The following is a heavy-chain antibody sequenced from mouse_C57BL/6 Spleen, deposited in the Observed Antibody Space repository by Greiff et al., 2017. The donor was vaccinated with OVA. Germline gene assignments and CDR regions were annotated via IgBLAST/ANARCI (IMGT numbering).Heavy chain of an antibody. D-gene: IGHD2-4*01. V-gene: IGHV5-4*01. Sequence: DVMLVESGGGLVKPGGSLKLSCAASGFTFSSYAMSWVRQTPEKRLEWVATISDGGSYTYYPDNVKGRFTISRDNAKNNLYLQMSHLKSEDTAMYYCARDTYYDSSWFAYWGQGTLVTVSA. CDR3: ARDTYYDSSWFAY. CDR1: GFTFSSYA. CDR2: ISDGGSYT. J-gene: IGHJ3*01.